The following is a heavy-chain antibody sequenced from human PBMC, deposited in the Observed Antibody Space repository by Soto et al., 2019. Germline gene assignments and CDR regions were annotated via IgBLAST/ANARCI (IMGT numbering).Heavy chain of an antibody. CDR1: GDTFISYA. J-gene: IGHJ4*02. V-gene: IGHV1-69*06. Sequence: GASVKVSCKASGDTFISYAISWVRQAPGQGLEWMGGIIPVFGTTSFAQKFQGRVTITADKSTSTAYMELSSLGSEDTAVYYCARSRGSFYGGEGYWGQGTLVTVSS. CDR3: ARSRGSFYGGEGY. D-gene: IGHD1-26*01. CDR2: IIPVFGTT.